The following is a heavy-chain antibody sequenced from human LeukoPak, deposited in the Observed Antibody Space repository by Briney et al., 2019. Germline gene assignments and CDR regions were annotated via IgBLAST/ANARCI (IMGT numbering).Heavy chain of an antibody. CDR1: GGSISSYY. CDR2: IYYSGST. V-gene: IGHV4-59*01. J-gene: IGHJ5*02. Sequence: SETLSLTCTVSGGSISSYYWSWIRQPPGKGLEWIGYIYYSGSTNYNPTLKSRVTISVDTSKNQFSLKLSSVTAADTAVYYCARGRVATTRNNWFDPWGQGTLVTVSS. D-gene: IGHD5-12*01. CDR3: ARGRVATTRNNWFDP.